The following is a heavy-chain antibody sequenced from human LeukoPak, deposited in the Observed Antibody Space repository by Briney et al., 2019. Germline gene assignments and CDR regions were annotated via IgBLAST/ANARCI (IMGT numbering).Heavy chain of an antibody. CDR3: ARGVWVDY. D-gene: IGHD6-13*01. CDR2: IYHSGST. V-gene: IGHV4-38-2*02. CDR1: GGSIRSDY. J-gene: IGHJ4*02. Sequence: KASETLSLTCNVSGGSIRSDYWGWIRQPPGKGLEWIGGIYHSGSTYYNPSLKSRVTISVDTSKNQFSLKLSSVTAADTAVYYCARGVWVDYWGQGTLVTVSS.